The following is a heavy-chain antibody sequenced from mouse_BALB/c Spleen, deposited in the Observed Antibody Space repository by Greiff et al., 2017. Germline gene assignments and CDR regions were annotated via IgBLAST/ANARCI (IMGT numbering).Heavy chain of an antibody. V-gene: IGHV1-69*02. CDR3: TSLRR. Sequence: VQLQQPGAELVKPGASVKLSCKASGYTFTSYWMHWVKQRPGQGLEWIGEIDPSDSYTNYNQKFKGKATLTVDKSSSTAYMQLSSLTSEDSAVYYCTSLRRWGQGTLVTVSA. CDR2: IDPSDSYT. CDR1: GYTFTSYW. D-gene: IGHD2-12*01. J-gene: IGHJ3*01.